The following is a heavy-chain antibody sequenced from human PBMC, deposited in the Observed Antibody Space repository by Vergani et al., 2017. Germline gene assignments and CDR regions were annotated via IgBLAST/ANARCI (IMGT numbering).Heavy chain of an antibody. CDR3: ARASPYYYDSSGYWARAYREPYYYYYYMDV. CDR1: GGSISSYY. J-gene: IGHJ6*03. CDR2: IYTSGST. V-gene: IGHV4-4*07. D-gene: IGHD3-22*01. Sequence: QVQLQESGPGLVKPSETLSLTCTVSGGSISSYYWSWIRQPAGXGLEWIGRIYTSGSTNYNPSLKSRVTMSVDTSKNQFSLKLSSVTAADTAVYYCARASPYYYDSSGYWARAYREPYYYYYYMDVWGKGTTVTVSS.